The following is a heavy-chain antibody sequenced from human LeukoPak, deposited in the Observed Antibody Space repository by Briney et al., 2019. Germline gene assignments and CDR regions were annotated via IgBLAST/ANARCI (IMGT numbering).Heavy chain of an antibody. CDR2: INSGDNT. CDR1: GFTFSSYA. D-gene: IGHD4-17*01. V-gene: IGHV3-23*01. CDR3: ARRSTVTRTYSFDY. Sequence: GGFLRLSCAASGFTFSSYAMSWVRQAPGKGLEWVSSINSGDNTYYAGSVKGRFTISRDNSKNTLYLQMNSLGADDTAVYYCARRSTVTRTYSFDYWGQGTLVTVSS. J-gene: IGHJ4*02.